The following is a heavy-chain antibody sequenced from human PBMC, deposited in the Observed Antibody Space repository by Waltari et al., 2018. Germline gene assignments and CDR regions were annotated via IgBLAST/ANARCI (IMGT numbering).Heavy chain of an antibody. CDR3: AKDRTLGSSSWNNWFDP. D-gene: IGHD6-13*01. Sequence: EVQLVESGGGLVQPGRSLRLSCAASGFTFDDYAMHWVRQAPGKGLEWVSGISWNSGSRGYADSVKGRVTISRDNAKNSLYLQMNSLRAEDTALYYCAKDRTLGSSSWNNWFDPWGQGSLVTVSS. CDR2: ISWNSGSR. CDR1: GFTFDDYA. J-gene: IGHJ5*02. V-gene: IGHV3-9*01.